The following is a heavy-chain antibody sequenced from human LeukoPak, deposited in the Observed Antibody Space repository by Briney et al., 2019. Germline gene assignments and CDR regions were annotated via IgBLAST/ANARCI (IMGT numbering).Heavy chain of an antibody. CDR3: ARDVLLWFEDLLPTNAFDI. D-gene: IGHD3-10*01. Sequence: ASVKVSCKASGYTFTSHGISWVRQAPGQGLEWMGWISGYKANTNYAQNFQGRVTMTTDTSTSTAYMELTSLRSDDTAIYYCARDVLLWFEDLLPTNAFDIWSQGTMVTVSS. CDR2: ISGYKANT. V-gene: IGHV1-18*01. CDR1: GYTFTSHG. J-gene: IGHJ3*02.